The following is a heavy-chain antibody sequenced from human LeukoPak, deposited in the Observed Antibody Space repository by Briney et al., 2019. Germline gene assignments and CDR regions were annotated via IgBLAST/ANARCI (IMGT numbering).Heavy chain of an antibody. Sequence: SSETVSLTCTVSGGSISTSNYYWGWIRQPPGKGLEWIGSIYYSGSTYYNPSLKSRVTISVDTSKNQFSLKLSSVTAADTAVYYCARIKITMVRGNFDYWGQGTLVTVSS. CDR2: IYYSGST. V-gene: IGHV4-39*07. CDR1: GGSISTSNYY. CDR3: ARIKITMVRGNFDY. J-gene: IGHJ4*02. D-gene: IGHD3-10*01.